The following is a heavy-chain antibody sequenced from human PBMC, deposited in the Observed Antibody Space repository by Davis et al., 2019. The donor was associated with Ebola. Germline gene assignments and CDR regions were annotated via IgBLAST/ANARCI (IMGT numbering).Heavy chain of an antibody. CDR2: ISSSSSYI. CDR3: ARDTSGRFDS. V-gene: IGHV3-21*01. CDR1: GFTFSSYW. J-gene: IGHJ5*01. Sequence: GGSLRLSCAASGFTFSSYWMSWVRQAPGKGLEWVSSISSSSSYIYYADSVKGRFTISRDNAKNSLYLQMNSLRDEDTAVYYCARDTSGRFDSWGQGTLVTVSS. D-gene: IGHD6-19*01.